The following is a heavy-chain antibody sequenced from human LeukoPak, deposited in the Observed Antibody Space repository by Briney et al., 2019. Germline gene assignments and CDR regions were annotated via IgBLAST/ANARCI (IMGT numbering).Heavy chain of an antibody. Sequence: GGSLRLSCAASGFTFSSYAMSWVRQAPGKGLEWVSAISGSGGSTYYADSVKGRFTISRDNSKNTLYLQMNGLRAEDTAVYYCAKNPRYGSGSYSDGWGQGTLVTVSS. CDR3: AKNPRYGSGSYSDG. CDR1: GFTFSSYA. D-gene: IGHD3-10*01. CDR2: ISGSGGST. V-gene: IGHV3-23*01. J-gene: IGHJ4*02.